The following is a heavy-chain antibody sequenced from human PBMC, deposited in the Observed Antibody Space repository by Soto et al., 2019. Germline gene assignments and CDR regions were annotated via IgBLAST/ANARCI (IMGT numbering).Heavy chain of an antibody. CDR2: LSYSGSA. V-gene: IGHV4-39*01. Sequence: QLQLQESGPGLVKPSETLSLTCTVSGGSISNSIYYWGWIRQPPGKGLEWIGSLSYSGSAYYNPSLKSRVTISVGTSENQFSLKLSSVTAADTAVYYCARHRPRYSSSSVEGDWFDPWGQGTLVTVSS. CDR3: ARHRPRYSSSSVEGDWFDP. D-gene: IGHD6-6*01. J-gene: IGHJ5*02. CDR1: GGSISNSIYY.